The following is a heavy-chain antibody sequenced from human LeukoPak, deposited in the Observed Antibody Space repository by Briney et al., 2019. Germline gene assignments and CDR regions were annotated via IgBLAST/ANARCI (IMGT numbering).Heavy chain of an antibody. CDR1: GYTFTSYG. CDR2: ISVYNGNT. D-gene: IGHD3-10*01. Sequence: ASVKVSCKASGYTFTSYGISWVRQAPGQGLEWMGWISVYNGNTHYAQKLQGRATMTTDTSTSTAYMELRSLRSDDTAMYYCAREGGGGYGMDVWGQGTTVTVSS. J-gene: IGHJ6*02. V-gene: IGHV1-18*01. CDR3: AREGGGGYGMDV.